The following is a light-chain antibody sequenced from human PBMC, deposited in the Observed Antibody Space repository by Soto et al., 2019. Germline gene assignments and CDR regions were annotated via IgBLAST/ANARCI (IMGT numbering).Light chain of an antibody. CDR3: QQYNNWPRRT. V-gene: IGKV3-15*01. J-gene: IGKJ4*01. CDR2: GAS. CDR1: QSVSSN. Sequence: EIVMTQSPATLSVSPGERATHSCRASQSVSSNLAWYQQKPGQAPRLLIYGASTRATGIPARFSGSGSGTEFTLTISSLQSEDFAVYYCQQYNNWPRRTFGGGTKVEIK.